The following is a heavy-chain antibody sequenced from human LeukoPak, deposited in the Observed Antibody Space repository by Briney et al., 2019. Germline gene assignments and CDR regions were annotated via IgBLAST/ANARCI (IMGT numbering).Heavy chain of an antibody. CDR2: IYSGGST. CDR3: ARDLMATIFDY. J-gene: IGHJ4*02. CDR1: GFTFSNAW. Sequence: GGSLRLSCAASGFTFSNAWMHWVRQAPGKGLEWVSVIYSGGSTYYADSVKGRFTISRDNSKNTLYLQMNSLRAEDTAVYYCARDLMATIFDYWGQGTLVTVSS. V-gene: IGHV3-66*01. D-gene: IGHD5-24*01.